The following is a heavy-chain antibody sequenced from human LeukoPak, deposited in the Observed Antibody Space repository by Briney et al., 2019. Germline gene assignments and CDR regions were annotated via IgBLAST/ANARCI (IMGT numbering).Heavy chain of an antibody. J-gene: IGHJ4*02. Sequence: GGSLRLSCAASGFTFSSYAMSWVRQAPGKGLEWVSAISGSGGSTYYADSVKGRFTISRDNSKNTLYLQMNSLRAEDTAVYYCASLLTYSSAWSDYFDYWGQGTLVTVSS. CDR3: ASLLTYSSAWSDYFDY. CDR1: GFTFSSYA. CDR2: ISGSGGST. D-gene: IGHD6-19*01. V-gene: IGHV3-23*01.